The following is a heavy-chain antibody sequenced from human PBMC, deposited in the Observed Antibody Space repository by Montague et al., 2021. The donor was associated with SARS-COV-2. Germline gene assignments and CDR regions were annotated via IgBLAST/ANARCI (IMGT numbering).Heavy chain of an antibody. J-gene: IGHJ2*01. V-gene: IGHV3-9*01. CDR3: VKERDYRGYYWYYDL. D-gene: IGHD4-23*01. CDR2: ITWNSGSS. Sequence: SLRLSCAASGFSLEYFSMHWVRQVPGKGLEWVSGITWNSGSSTYADSVKGRFTISRDNAKNSLFLQMDSLKVEDSALYYCVKERDYRGYYWYYDLWGRGTLVTVTS. CDR1: GFSLEYFS.